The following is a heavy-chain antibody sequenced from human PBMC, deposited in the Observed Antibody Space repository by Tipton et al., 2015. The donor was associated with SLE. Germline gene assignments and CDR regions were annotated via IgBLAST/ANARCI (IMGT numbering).Heavy chain of an antibody. Sequence: TLSLTCTVSGDSITSYYWNWIRQPPGKGLEWIGYIYYNGHTNYSPSLKSRVTLSVDTSKNQFSLTLSSVTAADTAVYYCARLNDATAIASFDDRGQGNLVAVSS. V-gene: IGHV4-59*01. CDR1: GDSITSYY. CDR3: ARLNDATAIASFDD. CDR2: IYYNGHT. J-gene: IGHJ4*01. D-gene: IGHD2-21*02.